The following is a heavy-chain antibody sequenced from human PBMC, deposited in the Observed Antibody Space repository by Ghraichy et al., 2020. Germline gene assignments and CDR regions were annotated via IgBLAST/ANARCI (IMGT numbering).Heavy chain of an antibody. J-gene: IGHJ4*01. D-gene: IGHD4-11*01. V-gene: IGHV3-23*01. CDR3: AKVYSNYVRVLDY. Sequence: GGSLRLSCAASGFTFSSYAMSWVRQAPGKGLEWVSAISGSGDSTYYADSVKGRFTISRDNSKNTLYLQMNSLRAEDTAVYYCAKVYSNYVRVLDYWGHGTVRTVSP. CDR1: GFTFSSYA. CDR2: ISGSGDST.